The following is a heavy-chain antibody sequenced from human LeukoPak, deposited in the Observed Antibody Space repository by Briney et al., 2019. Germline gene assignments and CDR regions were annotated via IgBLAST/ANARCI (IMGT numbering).Heavy chain of an antibody. D-gene: IGHD1-26*01. V-gene: IGHV4-61*01. CDR2: IYYSGST. CDR1: GGSVSSGSYY. CDR3: ARAGELRVAFDI. Sequence: SETLSLTCTVSGGSVSSGSYYWSWIQQPPGKGLEWIGYIYYSGSTNYNPSLKSRVTISVDTSKNQFSLKLSSVTAADTAVYYCARAGELRVAFDIWGQGTMVTVSS. J-gene: IGHJ3*02.